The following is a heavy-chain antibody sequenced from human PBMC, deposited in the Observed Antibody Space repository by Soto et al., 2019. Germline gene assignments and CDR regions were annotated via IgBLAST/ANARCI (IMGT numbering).Heavy chain of an antibody. CDR1: GFTFDDYA. D-gene: IGHD4-17*01. Sequence: EVQLVESGGGLVQPGRYLRLSYAASGFTFDDYAMHWVRQAPGKGLEWVSGISWNSGSIGYAEFLKGRFTISRDNAKNSLYLQMNRLRAEDTALYYCAGALAYGEYVNAFDSWGQGTMVSASS. CDR2: ISWNSGSI. V-gene: IGHV3-9*01. CDR3: AGALAYGEYVNAFDS. J-gene: IGHJ3*02.